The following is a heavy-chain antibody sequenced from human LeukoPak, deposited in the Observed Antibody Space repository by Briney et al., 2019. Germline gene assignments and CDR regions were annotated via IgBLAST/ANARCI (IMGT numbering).Heavy chain of an antibody. J-gene: IGHJ6*02. CDR2: ISTNGGST. D-gene: IGHD1-7*01. CDR1: GFTFSSYA. Sequence: GGSLRLSCAASGFTFSSYAMHWVRQAPGKGLEYGAGISTNGGSTYYANSVKGSFTISRDNSKNTLYLQMGSLRAEDMAVYFCARSNNWNYVYYYYGMDVWGQGTTVTVSS. CDR3: ARSNNWNYVYYYYGMDV. V-gene: IGHV3-64*01.